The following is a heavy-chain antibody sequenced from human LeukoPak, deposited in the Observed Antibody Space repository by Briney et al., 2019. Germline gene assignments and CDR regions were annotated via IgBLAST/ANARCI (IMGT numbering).Heavy chain of an antibody. D-gene: IGHD6-19*01. Sequence: SETLSLTCTVSGGSISSSSYYWGWIRRPPGKGLEWIGSIYYSGSTYYNPSLKSRGTISVDTSKNQFSLKLSSVTAADTAVYYCASTGYISGWHESGTRSFDYWGQGTLVTVSS. CDR1: GGSISSSSYY. CDR3: ASTGYISGWHESGTRSFDY. CDR2: IYYSGST. V-gene: IGHV4-39*01. J-gene: IGHJ4*02.